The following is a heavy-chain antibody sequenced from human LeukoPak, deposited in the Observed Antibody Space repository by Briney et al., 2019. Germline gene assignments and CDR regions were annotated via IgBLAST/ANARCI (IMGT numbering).Heavy chain of an antibody. CDR1: GYTFTGYY. CDR2: INPNSGGT. Sequence: ASVTVSCKASGYTFTGYYMHWVRQAPGQGLEWMGWINPNSGGTNYAQKFQGWVTMTRDTSISTAYMELSRLRSDDTAVYYCARDRLTMVRGVSKGGNWFDPWGQGTLVTVSS. J-gene: IGHJ5*02. CDR3: ARDRLTMVRGVSKGGNWFDP. D-gene: IGHD3-10*01. V-gene: IGHV1-2*04.